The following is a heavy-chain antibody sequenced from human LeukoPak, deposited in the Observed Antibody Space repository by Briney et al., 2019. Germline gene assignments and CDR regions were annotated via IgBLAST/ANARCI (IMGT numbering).Heavy chain of an antibody. Sequence: ASVKVSCKASGYISTDYYMHSVRQAPGKGLEWMGGFDPEDGETIYAQKFQGRVTMTEDTSTDTAYMELSSLRSEDTAVYYCATRGVFWSGDGYDYYYCLDVWGQGTTVTVSS. J-gene: IGHJ6*02. CDR3: ATRGVFWSGDGYDYYYCLDV. V-gene: IGHV1-24*01. CDR2: FDPEDGET. CDR1: GYISTDYY. D-gene: IGHD3-3*01.